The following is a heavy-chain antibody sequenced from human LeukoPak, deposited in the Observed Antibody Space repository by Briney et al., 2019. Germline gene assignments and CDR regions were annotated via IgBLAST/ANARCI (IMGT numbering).Heavy chain of an antibody. D-gene: IGHD2-2*01. Sequence: GGSLRLSCAASGLIFHNYALVWIRRAPGKGPEWVSAILGGGGTFYADSVKGRFTISRDNAKNSLYLQMNSLRAEDTAVYYCARDPPVPAASSIAWVIPWGQGTLVTVSS. CDR2: ILGGGGT. J-gene: IGHJ5*02. CDR3: ARDPPVPAASSIAWVIP. CDR1: GLIFHNYA. V-gene: IGHV3-69-1*01.